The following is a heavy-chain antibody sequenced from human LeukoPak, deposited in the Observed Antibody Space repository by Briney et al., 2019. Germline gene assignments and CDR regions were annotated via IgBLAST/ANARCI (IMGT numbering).Heavy chain of an antibody. CDR2: INWSGGGT. J-gene: IGHJ4*02. D-gene: IGHD1-26*01. CDR3: ASGGIYYGAAFDF. CDR1: GFTFDDYG. Sequence: GGSLRLSCAASGFTFDDYGMSWVHQAPGKGLEWVSGINWSGGGTDYADSVKGRFTISRDNAKNSLYLQMNSLRADDTALYYCASGGIYYGAAFDFWGQGTLVTVSS. V-gene: IGHV3-20*04.